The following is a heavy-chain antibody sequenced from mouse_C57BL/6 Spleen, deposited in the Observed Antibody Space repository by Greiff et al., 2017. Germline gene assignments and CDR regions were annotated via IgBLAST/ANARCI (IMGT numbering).Heavy chain of an antibody. CDR3: ARKHYYGSSYFDY. Sequence: VQLKQPWAALVPPWASVQLSCPSSGYTFTSSWMQWVKPRPGPGLEWIGEIDPSDSYTNYNQKFKGKATLTVDTSSSTAYMQLSSLTSEDSAVYYCARKHYYGSSYFDYWGQGTTLTVSS. J-gene: IGHJ2*01. CDR1: GYTFTSSW. CDR2: IDPSDSYT. D-gene: IGHD1-1*01. V-gene: IGHV1-50*01.